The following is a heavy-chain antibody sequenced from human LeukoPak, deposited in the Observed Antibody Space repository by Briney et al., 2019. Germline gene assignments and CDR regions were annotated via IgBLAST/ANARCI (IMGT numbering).Heavy chain of an antibody. V-gene: IGHV3-53*01. CDR3: AKEVVRGVLDY. Sequence: PGGSLRLSCAASGFTVSSNYMSWVRQAPGKGLEWVSVIYSGGSTYYADSVKGRFTISRDNSKNTLYLQMNSLRAEDTAVYYCAKEVVRGVLDYWGQGTLVTVSP. CDR2: IYSGGST. D-gene: IGHD3-10*01. CDR1: GFTVSSNY. J-gene: IGHJ4*02.